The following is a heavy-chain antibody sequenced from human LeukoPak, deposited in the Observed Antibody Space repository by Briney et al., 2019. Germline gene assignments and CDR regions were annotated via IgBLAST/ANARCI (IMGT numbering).Heavy chain of an antibody. J-gene: IGHJ4*02. D-gene: IGHD4-17*01. CDR1: GFTFEDYA. CDR2: ISSSSSYI. V-gene: IGHV3-21*01. Sequence: GGSLRLSCEASGFTFEDYAMSWVRHIPGKGLEWVSSISSSSSYIYYADSVKGRFTISRDNAKNSLYLQMNSLRAEDTAVYYCARDAATVTTFRKFDYWGQGTLVTVSS. CDR3: ARDAATVTTFRKFDY.